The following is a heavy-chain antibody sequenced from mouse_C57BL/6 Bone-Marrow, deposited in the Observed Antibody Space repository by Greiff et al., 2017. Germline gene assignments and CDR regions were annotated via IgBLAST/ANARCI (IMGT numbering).Heavy chain of an antibody. J-gene: IGHJ1*03. CDR2: INPNNGGT. CDR1: GYTFTDYN. CDR3: ARKAITTNWYFDV. D-gene: IGHD1-1*01. V-gene: IGHV1-18*01. Sequence: EVQLQQSGPELVKPGASVKIPCKASGYTFTDYNMDWVKQSHGKSLEWIGDINPNNGGTIYNQKFKGKATLTVDKSSSTAYMELRSLTSEDTAVYYCARKAITTNWYFDVWGTGTTVTVSS.